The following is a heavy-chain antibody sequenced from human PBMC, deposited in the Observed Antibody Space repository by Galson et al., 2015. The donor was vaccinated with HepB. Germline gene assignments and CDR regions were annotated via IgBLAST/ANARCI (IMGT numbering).Heavy chain of an antibody. V-gene: IGHV4-38-2*01. J-gene: IGHJ5*02. CDR2: IYHSGST. CDR1: GYSISSGYY. CDR3: ARAISITMIVVVITTTGVWFDP. Sequence: SLTCAVSGYSISSGYYWGWIRQPPGKGLEWIGSIYHSGSTYYNPSLKSRVTISVDTSKNQFSLKLSPVTAADTAVYYCARAISITMIVVVITTTGVWFDPWGQGTLVTVSS. D-gene: IGHD3-22*01.